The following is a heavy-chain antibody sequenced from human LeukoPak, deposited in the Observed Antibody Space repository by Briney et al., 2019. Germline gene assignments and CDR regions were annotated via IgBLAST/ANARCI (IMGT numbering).Heavy chain of an antibody. J-gene: IGHJ4*02. D-gene: IGHD2-21*01. CDR3: ARDFAYCGGDCYEGLDY. Sequence: PGGSLRLSCAASGFTFSSYAMHWVRQAPGKGLEWVAVISYDGSNKYYADTVKGRFTISRDNSKNTLYLQMNSLRAEDTAVYYCARDFAYCGGDCYEGLDYWGQGTLVTVSS. CDR1: GFTFSSYA. V-gene: IGHV3-30-3*01. CDR2: ISYDGSNK.